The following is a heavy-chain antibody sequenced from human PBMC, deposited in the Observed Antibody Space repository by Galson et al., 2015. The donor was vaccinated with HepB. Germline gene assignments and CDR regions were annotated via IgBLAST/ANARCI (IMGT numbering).Heavy chain of an antibody. V-gene: IGHV1-3*01. D-gene: IGHD1-14*01. J-gene: IGHJ4*02. CDR3: ARNASTGGFDF. CDR1: GYTFTTYP. Sequence: SVKVSCKASGYTFTTYPMHWVRQAPGQSLEWMGWISAGNGDTKYSQKFQGRVTITRDTSASTAYMEPSNLRSEDTAVYYCARNASTGGFDFWGQGALVTVST. CDR2: ISAGNGDT.